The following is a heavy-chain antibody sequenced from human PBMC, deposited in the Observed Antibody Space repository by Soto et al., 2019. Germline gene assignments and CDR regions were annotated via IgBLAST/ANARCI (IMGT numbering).Heavy chain of an antibody. CDR1: GGSISSYY. J-gene: IGHJ5*02. Sequence: SETLSLTCTVSGGSISSYYWSWIRQPPGNVLEWIGYIYSSGSSNYNPSLKSRVTISVDTSKNQFSLKLSSVTAADTAVYYCARDDEGTTHNGFDPWGQGTLVTVSS. CDR3: ARDDEGTTHNGFDP. CDR2: IYSSGSS. V-gene: IGHV4-59*01. D-gene: IGHD4-4*01.